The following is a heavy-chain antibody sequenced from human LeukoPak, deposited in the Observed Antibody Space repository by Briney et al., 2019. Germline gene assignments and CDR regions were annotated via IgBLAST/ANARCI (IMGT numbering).Heavy chain of an antibody. CDR2: INPTGGST. J-gene: IGHJ5*02. CDR1: GYTFTSYY. Sequence: ASVKVSCKASGYTFTSYYMHWVRQAPGQGLEWMGLINPTGGSTGYAQKFQGRVTMTRDMSTSTDYMELSSLRSEDTAVYYCGRAFIVVKAAAINGPINWFDPWGQGTLVTVSS. D-gene: IGHD2-2*02. V-gene: IGHV1-46*01. CDR3: GRAFIVVKAAAINGPINWFDP.